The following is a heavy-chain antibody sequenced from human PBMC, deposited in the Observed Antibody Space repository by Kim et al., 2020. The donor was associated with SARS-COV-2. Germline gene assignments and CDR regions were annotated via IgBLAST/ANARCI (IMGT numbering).Heavy chain of an antibody. Sequence: RVTISVDTSKNQFSLKLSSVTAADTAVYYCARGVTIFGVAQTYYYYGMDVWGQGTTVTVSS. J-gene: IGHJ6*02. V-gene: IGHV4-59*09. D-gene: IGHD3-3*01. CDR3: ARGVTIFGVAQTYYYYGMDV.